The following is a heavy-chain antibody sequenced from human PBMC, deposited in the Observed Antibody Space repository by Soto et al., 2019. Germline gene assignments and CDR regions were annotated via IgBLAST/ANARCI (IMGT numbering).Heavy chain of an antibody. CDR2: ISGSGGST. J-gene: IGHJ4*02. V-gene: IGHV3-23*01. Sequence: PGGSLRLSCAASGFTFSSYAMSWVRQAPGTGLEWVSVISGSGGSTYYADSVKGRFTISRDNSKNTLYLQMNSLRAEDTAVYYCAKASSGRFDYWGQGTLVTVSS. CDR1: GFTFSSYA. CDR3: AKASSGRFDY. D-gene: IGHD3-10*01.